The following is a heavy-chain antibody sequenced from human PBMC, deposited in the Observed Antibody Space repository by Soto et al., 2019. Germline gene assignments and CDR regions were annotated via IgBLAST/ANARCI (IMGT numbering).Heavy chain of an antibody. J-gene: IGHJ5*02. D-gene: IGHD1-26*01. CDR3: ARSYSGTFYGYDT. CDR2: VFYTGST. V-gene: IGHV4-59*01. Sequence: SETLSLTCTVSGGSISSYHWSWIRQSPGKGLEWIGYVFYTGSTKYNPALKRRITISVDTSKNQFSQKLSSVSAADTGLYYCARSYSGTFYGYDTWGQGILVTVSS. CDR1: GGSISSYH.